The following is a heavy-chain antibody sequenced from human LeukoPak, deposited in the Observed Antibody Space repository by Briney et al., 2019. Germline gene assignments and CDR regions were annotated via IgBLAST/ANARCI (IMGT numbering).Heavy chain of an antibody. V-gene: IGHV3-23*01. CDR2: ISASGDTT. D-gene: IGHD2-15*01. CDR1: GFTFSSHV. J-gene: IGHJ4*02. Sequence: GGSLRLSCAASGFTFSSHVMSWVRQAPGKGLEWVSDISASGDTTYYADSVKGRFTISRDNAKNSLYLQMNSLRGEDTAVYYCAKDAKSGYCSGGSCYSGDYWGQGTLVTVSS. CDR3: AKDAKSGYCSGGSCYSGDY.